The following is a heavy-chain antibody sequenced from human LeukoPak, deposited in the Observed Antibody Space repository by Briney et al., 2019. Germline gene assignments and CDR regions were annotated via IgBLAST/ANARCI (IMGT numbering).Heavy chain of an antibody. J-gene: IGHJ4*02. CDR2: IAYDGYYE. Sequence: QAGGSLRLSCAASGFTFSSYSMNWVRQAPGKGLEWVALIAYDGYYEYYSDSVKGRFTIPSDTSTNTLYLQMNSLRAEDTDVYYCARDLSPVVRASPMGYWGQGTPVTVSS. D-gene: IGHD3-10*01. CDR3: ARDLSPVVRASPMGY. CDR1: GFTFSSYS. V-gene: IGHV3-30*03.